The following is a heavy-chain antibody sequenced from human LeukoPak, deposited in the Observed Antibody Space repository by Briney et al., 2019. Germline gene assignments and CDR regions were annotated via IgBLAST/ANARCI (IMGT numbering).Heavy chain of an antibody. J-gene: IGHJ3*02. D-gene: IGHD3-9*01. CDR2: ISGTGGST. CDR3: ARDRNDILTGYTAFDI. CDR1: GFTFSNYG. Sequence: GGSLRLSCAASGFTFSNYGMSWVRQAPGKGLEWVSAISGTGGSTYYADSVKGRFTISRDNSKDTLYLQMNSLRAEDTAVYYCARDRNDILTGYTAFDIWGQGTMVTVSS. V-gene: IGHV3-23*01.